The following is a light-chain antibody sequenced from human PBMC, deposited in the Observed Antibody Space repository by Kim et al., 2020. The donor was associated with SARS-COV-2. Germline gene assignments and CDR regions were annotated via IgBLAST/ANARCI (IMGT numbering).Light chain of an antibody. CDR1: QSVSSSY. CDR2: GAS. J-gene: IGKJ2*01. Sequence: EIVLTQSPGTLSLSPGERATLSCRASQSVSSSYLAWYQQKPGQTPRLLIYGASSRATGIPDRFSGSGSGTDFTLTISRLEPEDFAVYYCQQYDGSSYTFGQGTKLEI. CDR3: QQYDGSSYT. V-gene: IGKV3-20*01.